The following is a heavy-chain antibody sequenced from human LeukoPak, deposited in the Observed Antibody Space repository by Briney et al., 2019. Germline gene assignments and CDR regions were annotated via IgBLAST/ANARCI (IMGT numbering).Heavy chain of an antibody. CDR1: GYTFTGYY. J-gene: IGHJ4*02. CDR3: ASGSGSGWPFDY. Sequence: ASVKVSCKASGYTFTGYYMHWVRQAPGQGLEWMGWINPNSGGTNYAQKFQGRVTMTRDTPTSTAYMELRSLRSDDTAVYYCASGSGSGWPFDYWGQGTLVTVSS. CDR2: INPNSGGT. V-gene: IGHV1-2*02. D-gene: IGHD6-19*01.